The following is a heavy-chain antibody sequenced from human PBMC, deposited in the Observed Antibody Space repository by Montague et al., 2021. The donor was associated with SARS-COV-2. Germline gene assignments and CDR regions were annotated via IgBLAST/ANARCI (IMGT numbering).Heavy chain of an antibody. CDR1: GGSLSTYY. CDR2: MHYRGST. J-gene: IGHJ5*02. Sequence: SETLSLTCTVSGGSLSTYYWSWIRQPPGKGLEWIGYMHYRGSTNYNPSLKSRVTISVDTSKNQFSLKLSSVTAADTAVYYCARDRPPYYYDNSGHFLHGWFDPWGQGTLVTVSS. D-gene: IGHD3-22*01. CDR3: ARDRPPYYYDNSGHFLHGWFDP. V-gene: IGHV4-59*01.